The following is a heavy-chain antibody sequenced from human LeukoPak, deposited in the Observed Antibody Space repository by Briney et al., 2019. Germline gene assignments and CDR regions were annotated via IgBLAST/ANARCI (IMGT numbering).Heavy chain of an antibody. CDR1: GFTFSNYA. J-gene: IGHJ4*02. CDR3: ARDGGSGSQRFDY. D-gene: IGHD6-19*01. Sequence: GGSLRLSCAASGFTFSNYAMSWVRQAPGKGLEWVSTISNSGAGTYYADSVEGRFTISRDNAKNSLYLQMNSLRSEDTAAYYCARDGGSGSQRFDYWGQGTLVTVSS. V-gene: IGHV3-23*01. CDR2: ISNSGAGT.